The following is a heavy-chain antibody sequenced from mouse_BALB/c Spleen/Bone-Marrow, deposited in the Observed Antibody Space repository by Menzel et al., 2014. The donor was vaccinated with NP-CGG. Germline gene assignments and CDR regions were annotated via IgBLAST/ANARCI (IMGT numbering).Heavy chain of an antibody. D-gene: IGHD1-1*01. CDR2: ILPGIGNT. CDR1: GYTFNSYW. V-gene: IGHV1-9*01. Sequence: VQLQQSGAELMKPGASEKISYKATGYTFNSYWIEWLTQRPGHGIEWIGEILPGIGNTNYNEKFKGMVTFTSYSSANTAFMQLSSLISGVSSFYYFARELGLRFADWGQGTLVTVSA. J-gene: IGHJ3*01. CDR3: ARELGLRFAD.